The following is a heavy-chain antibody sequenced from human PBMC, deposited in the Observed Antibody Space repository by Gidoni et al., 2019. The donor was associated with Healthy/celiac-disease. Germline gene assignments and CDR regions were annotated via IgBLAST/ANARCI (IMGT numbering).Heavy chain of an antibody. D-gene: IGHD6-19*01. CDR1: GYSISSGYY. Sequence: QVQLQESGPGLVKPSETLSLTCTVSGYSISSGYYWGWIRQLPGKGLAWIGSIYHSGSTYYNPSLKSRVTISVDTSKNQFSLKLSSVTAADTAVYYCARSQKYSSGWYGVDYWGQGTLVTVSS. J-gene: IGHJ4*02. CDR2: IYHSGST. V-gene: IGHV4-38-2*02. CDR3: ARSQKYSSGWYGVDY.